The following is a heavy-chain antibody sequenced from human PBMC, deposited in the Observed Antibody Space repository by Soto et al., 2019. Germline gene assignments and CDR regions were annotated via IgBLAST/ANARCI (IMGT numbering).Heavy chain of an antibody. Sequence: QVHLVQSGAEVKKPGASVKVSCQGSGYAFTTYGITWVRQAPGQGLEWMGWISAHNGNTNYAQQVQGRVTVTRDPSTSTAYMELRSLLYDDPAVYSCARGGYGDYWGQGALVTVSS. J-gene: IGHJ4*02. V-gene: IGHV1-18*01. CDR3: ARGGYGDY. D-gene: IGHD1-1*01. CDR2: ISAHNGNT. CDR1: GYAFTTYG.